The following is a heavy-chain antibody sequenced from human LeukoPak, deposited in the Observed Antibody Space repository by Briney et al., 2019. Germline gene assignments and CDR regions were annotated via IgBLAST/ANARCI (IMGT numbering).Heavy chain of an antibody. Sequence: GGSLRLSCAASGFTFSNAWMSWVRQAPGKGLEWVGRIKSKTGGGTTDYTAPVKGRFTISRDDSKNTLYLQMNSLKTDDTAVYYRCCYDSMDYWGQGTLVTVSS. D-gene: IGHD2-2*01. CDR2: IKSKTGGGTT. J-gene: IGHJ4*02. CDR3: CCYDSMDY. CDR1: GFTFSNAW. V-gene: IGHV3-15*01.